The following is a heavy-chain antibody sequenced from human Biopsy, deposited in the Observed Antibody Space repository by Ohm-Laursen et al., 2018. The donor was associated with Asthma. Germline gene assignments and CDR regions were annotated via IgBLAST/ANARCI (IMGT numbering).Heavy chain of an antibody. CDR1: GYTFINYA. CDR2: INAANGNT. V-gene: IGHV1-3*01. J-gene: IGHJ3*02. Sequence: ASVKVSCKASGYTFINYAIHWVRQAPGHSLEWMGWINAANGNTKYSQKFQGRLTISRDTSASTAYMDLSSLRSEDTAVYYCARTYFDFLTGQVHDAFAMWGQGTMVTVPS. D-gene: IGHD3-9*01. CDR3: ARTYFDFLTGQVHDAFAM.